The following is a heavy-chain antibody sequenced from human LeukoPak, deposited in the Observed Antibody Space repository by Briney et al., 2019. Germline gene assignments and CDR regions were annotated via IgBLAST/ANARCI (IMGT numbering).Heavy chain of an antibody. J-gene: IGHJ5*02. Sequence: PGGSLRLSCAASGFTFDDYAMHWVRQAPGKGLEWVSGISWNSGSIGYADSAKGRFTISRDNAKNSLYLQMNSLRAEDTALYYCAKDSGAVAHNWFDPWGQGTLVTVSS. CDR1: GFTFDDYA. CDR2: ISWNSGSI. D-gene: IGHD6-19*01. CDR3: AKDSGAVAHNWFDP. V-gene: IGHV3-9*01.